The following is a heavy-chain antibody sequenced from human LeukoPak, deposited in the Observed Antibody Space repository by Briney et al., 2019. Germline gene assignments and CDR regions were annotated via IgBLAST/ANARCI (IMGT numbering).Heavy chain of an antibody. CDR2: ISAYNGNT. D-gene: IGHD5-24*01. CDR1: GYTFTSYG. V-gene: IGHV1-18*01. Sequence: ASVKVSCKASGYTFTSYGINWVRQAPGQGLEWMGWISAYNGNTNYAQELQGRVTMTTDTSTTTAYMELRSLRSDDTAVYYCARPQEEDGYNYNWAFDYWGQGTLVTVSS. J-gene: IGHJ4*02. CDR3: ARPQEEDGYNYNWAFDY.